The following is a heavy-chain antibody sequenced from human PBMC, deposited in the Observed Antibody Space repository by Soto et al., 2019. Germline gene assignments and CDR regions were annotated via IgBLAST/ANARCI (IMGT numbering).Heavy chain of an antibody. CDR1: GFTFSNHD. CDR3: VKDDVSGIPFSDY. D-gene: IGHD1-1*01. CDR2: IGDSGART. J-gene: IGHJ4*02. V-gene: IGHV3-23*01. Sequence: DVQLLESGGGLVQPGGSLRLSCAASGFTFSNHDMTWVRQAPGKGLEWVSTIGDSGARTYYGDSVRGRFTITRDNSRNTLYLQMNDLRAEDTAVYYCVKDDVSGIPFSDYWGRGTLVTVSS.